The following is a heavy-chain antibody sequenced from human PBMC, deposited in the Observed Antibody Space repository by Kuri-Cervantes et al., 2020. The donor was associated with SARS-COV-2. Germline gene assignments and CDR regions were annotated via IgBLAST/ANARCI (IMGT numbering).Heavy chain of an antibody. CDR1: GFTFSSYG. D-gene: IGHD2-21*01. Sequence: LSLTCAASGFTFSSYGMHWVRQAPGKGLEWVAVIWYDGSNKYYADSVKGRFTISRDNSKNTLYLQMNSLRAEDTAVYYCARDRVGVHDYWGQGTLVTVSS. CDR3: ARDRVGVHDY. CDR2: IWYDGSNK. V-gene: IGHV3-33*01. J-gene: IGHJ4*02.